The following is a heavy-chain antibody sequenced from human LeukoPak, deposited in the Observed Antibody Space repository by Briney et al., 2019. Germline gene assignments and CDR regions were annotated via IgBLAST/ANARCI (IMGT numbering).Heavy chain of an antibody. J-gene: IGHJ4*02. CDR3: ARRAGDYSHPYDY. D-gene: IGHD3-22*01. V-gene: IGHV3-23*01. Sequence: GGSLRLSCAASGFTFSSYGMSWVRQAPGKGLEWVSAISGSGGSTYYTDSVKGRFTISRDNSKNTLYLQMNSLRAEDTAVYYCARRAGDYSHPYDYWGQGILVTVSS. CDR2: ISGSGGST. CDR1: GFTFSSYG.